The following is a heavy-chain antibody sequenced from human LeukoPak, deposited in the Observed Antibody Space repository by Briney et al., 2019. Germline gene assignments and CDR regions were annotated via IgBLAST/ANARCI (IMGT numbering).Heavy chain of an antibody. V-gene: IGHV1-2*02. CDR3: ASELGVVPAAFDY. CDR2: INPNSGGT. CDR1: GYTFTGYY. Sequence: ASVKVSCKASGYTFTGYYMHWVRQAPGQGLEWMGWINPNSGGTSYAQKFQGRVTMTRDTSISTAYMELSRLRSDDTAVYYCASELGVVPAAFDYWGQGTLVTVSS. D-gene: IGHD2-2*01. J-gene: IGHJ4*02.